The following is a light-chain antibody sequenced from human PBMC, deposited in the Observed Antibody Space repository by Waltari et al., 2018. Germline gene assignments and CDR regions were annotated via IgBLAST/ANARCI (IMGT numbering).Light chain of an antibody. V-gene: IGKV3-20*01. CDR1: DTINSDF. J-gene: IGKJ1*01. CDR2: GTS. Sequence: IVLTHSPDTLSLSHGETAALSCRASDTINSDFLAWYQHKVGQAPRLLIYGTSTRAAGIPERFRGAGSGRDYTLSIIGLEPEDFAVYYCQQYDSKPTFGPGTKV. CDR3: QQYDSKPT.